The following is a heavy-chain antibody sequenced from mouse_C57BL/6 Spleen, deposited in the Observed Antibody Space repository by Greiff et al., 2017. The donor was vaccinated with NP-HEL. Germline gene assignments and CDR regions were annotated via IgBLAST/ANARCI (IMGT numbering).Heavy chain of an antibody. J-gene: IGHJ1*03. Sequence: QVQLQQSGAELARPGASVKLSCKASGYTFTSYGISWVKQRTGQGLEWIGEIYPRSGNTYYNEKFKGKATLTADKSSSTAYMELRSLTSEDSAVYFCARRADGSSSGYFDVWGTGTTVTVSS. CDR1: GYTFTSYG. D-gene: IGHD1-1*01. V-gene: IGHV1-81*01. CDR3: ARRADGSSSGYFDV. CDR2: IYPRSGNT.